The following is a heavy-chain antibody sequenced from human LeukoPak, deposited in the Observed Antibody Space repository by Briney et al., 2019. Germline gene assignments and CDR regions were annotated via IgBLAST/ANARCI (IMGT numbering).Heavy chain of an antibody. CDR3: ARAGATKVDY. Sequence: PSETLSLTCAVYGGSFSGYYWSWIRQPPGKGLEWIGEINHSGSTNYSPSLKSRVTISVDTSKNQFSLKLSSVTAADTAVYYCARAGATKVDYWGQGTLVTVSS. CDR2: INHSGST. D-gene: IGHD1-26*01. V-gene: IGHV4-34*01. CDR1: GGSFSGYY. J-gene: IGHJ4*02.